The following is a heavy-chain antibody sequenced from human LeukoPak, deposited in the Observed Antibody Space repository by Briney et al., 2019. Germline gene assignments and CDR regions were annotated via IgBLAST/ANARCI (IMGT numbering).Heavy chain of an antibody. CDR3: ARQTKGGYYVHYFDY. Sequence: PSETLSLTCTVSGGSISSYYWSWIRQPPGKGLEWIGYIYYSGSTNYNPSLKSRVTISVDTSKNQFSLKLSSVTAADTAVYYCARQTKGGYYVHYFDYWGQGTLVTVSS. CDR1: GGSISSYY. J-gene: IGHJ4*02. D-gene: IGHD3-22*01. V-gene: IGHV4-59*01. CDR2: IYYSGST.